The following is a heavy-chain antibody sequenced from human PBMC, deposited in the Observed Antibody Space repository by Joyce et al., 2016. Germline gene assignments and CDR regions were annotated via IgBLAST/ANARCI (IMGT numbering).Heavy chain of an antibody. Sequence: QLVESGGGVVKPGGSLRLSCEASGSTFSSSSMSWFRQAQGRGRVWVAAISGTSYYIFHAETVRGRFTVARDNAKKTLYLQMNSLRAEDSAVFYCARGGISYYYAMDVWGQGTTVTVSS. CDR1: GSTFSSSS. CDR3: ARGGISYYYAMDV. J-gene: IGHJ6*02. D-gene: IGHD3-16*01. CDR2: ISGTSYYI. V-gene: IGHV3-21*01.